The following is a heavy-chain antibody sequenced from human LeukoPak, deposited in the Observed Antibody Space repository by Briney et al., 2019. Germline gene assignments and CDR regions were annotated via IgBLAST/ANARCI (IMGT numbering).Heavy chain of an antibody. CDR1: GYTFTSYG. J-gene: IGHJ4*02. V-gene: IGHV1-18*01. D-gene: IGHD6-19*01. Sequence: ASVKVSCKASGYTFTSYGISWVRQAPGQGLEWMGWISAYNGNTNYAQKLQGRVTMTTDTSTSTAYMELRSLRSDDTAVYYCARVEIQVAGTYDFDYGGQGTLVTVSS. CDR3: ARVEIQVAGTYDFDY. CDR2: ISAYNGNT.